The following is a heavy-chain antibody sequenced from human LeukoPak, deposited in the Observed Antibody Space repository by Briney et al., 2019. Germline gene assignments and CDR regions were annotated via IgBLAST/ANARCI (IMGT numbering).Heavy chain of an antibody. CDR1: GGSFSGYY. CDR3: ARAVVMIPFYYYYGMDV. J-gene: IGHJ6*02. CDR2: INHSGST. V-gene: IGHV4-34*01. Sequence: SETLSLTCAVYGGSFSGYYWSWIRQPPGKGLEWIGEINHSGSTNYNPSLKSRVTISVDTSKNQFSLQLNSVTPEDTAVYYCARAVVMIPFYYYYGMDVWGQGTTVTVSS. D-gene: IGHD3-22*01.